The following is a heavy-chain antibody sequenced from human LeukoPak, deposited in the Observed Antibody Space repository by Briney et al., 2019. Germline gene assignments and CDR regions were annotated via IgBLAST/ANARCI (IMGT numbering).Heavy chain of an antibody. V-gene: IGHV3-23*01. Sequence: GGSLRLSCAASGFTFSSYAMSWVPQAPGKGLEWVSAISGSGGSTYYAASVKGRFTISRDNAKNTLYLQMNSLRAEDTAIYYCAAIVAGWFDPWGQGTLVTVSS. CDR1: GFTFSSYA. D-gene: IGHD5-12*01. CDR2: ISGSGGST. J-gene: IGHJ5*02. CDR3: AAIVAGWFDP.